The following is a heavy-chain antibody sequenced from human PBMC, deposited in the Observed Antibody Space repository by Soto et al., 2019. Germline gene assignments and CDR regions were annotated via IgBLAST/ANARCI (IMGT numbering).Heavy chain of an antibody. CDR1: GYTFSNYG. V-gene: IGHV1-18*01. CDR3: ARVVPGAEAWFGP. CDR2: ISLYSDGT. Sequence: WASVKVFCKTSGYTFSNYGITWVRQAPGQPLEWLGWISLYSDGTNYAQKFQGRVSMTTDTSTTTAYMELRSLRSDDTAVYYCARVVPGAEAWFGPWGQGTLVTVSS. J-gene: IGHJ5*02. D-gene: IGHD2-2*01.